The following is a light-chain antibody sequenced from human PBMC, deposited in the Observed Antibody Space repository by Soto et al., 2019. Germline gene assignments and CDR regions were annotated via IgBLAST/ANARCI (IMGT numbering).Light chain of an antibody. CDR3: AAWDDSLKGWL. J-gene: IGLJ3*02. CDR1: YSNIGTNT. V-gene: IGLV1-44*01. Sequence: QSVLTQPPSASGTPGQGVTMSCSGSYSNIGTNTVNWYQLLPGTAPKLLIFSYNQRPSGVPDRFSGSNSGTSASLAISGLQPEDEADYYCAAWDDSLKGWLFGGGTKLTVL. CDR2: SYN.